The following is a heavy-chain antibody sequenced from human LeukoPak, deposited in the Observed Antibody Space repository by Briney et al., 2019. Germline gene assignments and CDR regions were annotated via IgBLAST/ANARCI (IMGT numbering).Heavy chain of an antibody. J-gene: IGHJ4*02. V-gene: IGHV3-7*01. CDR3: ARDPGSSAFDY. D-gene: IGHD5/OR15-5a*01. CDR1: GFTFSNYW. Sequence: GGSLRVSCTASGFTFSNYWMTWVRQAPGKGLEFVANINQDESVKNYVESVKGRFTISRDNAEDSLHLQMNSLRAEDTAVYYCARDPGSSAFDYWGRGTLVTVSS. CDR2: INQDESVK.